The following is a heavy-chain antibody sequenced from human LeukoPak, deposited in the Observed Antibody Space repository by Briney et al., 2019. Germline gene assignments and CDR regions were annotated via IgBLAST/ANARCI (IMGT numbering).Heavy chain of an antibody. CDR3: ARDHQPIAVAGLFDY. D-gene: IGHD6-19*01. J-gene: IGHJ4*02. V-gene: IGHV3-30*04. CDR2: ISYDGSNK. Sequence: QSGGSLRLSCSASGFTFSSYAMHWVRQAPGKGLEWVAVISYDGSNKYYADSVKGRFTISRDNSKNTLYLQMNSLRAEDTAVYYCARDHQPIAVAGLFDYRGQGTLVTVSS. CDR1: GFTFSSYA.